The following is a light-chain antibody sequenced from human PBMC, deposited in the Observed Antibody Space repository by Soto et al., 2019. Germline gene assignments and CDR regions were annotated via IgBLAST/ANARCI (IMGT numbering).Light chain of an antibody. V-gene: IGKV1-39*01. CDR2: AAS. CDR3: QQSYTIPYT. Sequence: DIQMTQSPSSLSASVGDRVTLTCRASQSISTNLNWYQQKPGKAPKLLIFAASSLHSGVPSRLSGSGSGTDFTLTIGSLQPEDFATYFCQQSYTIPYTFGQGTKLEIK. J-gene: IGKJ2*01. CDR1: QSISTN.